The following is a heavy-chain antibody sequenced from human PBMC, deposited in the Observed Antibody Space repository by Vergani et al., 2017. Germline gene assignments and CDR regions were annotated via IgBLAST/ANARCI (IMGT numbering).Heavy chain of an antibody. CDR2: MNPNSGNT. Sequence: QVQLVQSGAEVKKPGASVKVSCKASGYTFTSYDINWVRQATGQGLEWMGWMNPNSGNTGYAQKLQGRVTMTTDTSTSTAYRELRSLRSDDTAVYYCARSGYSSSWYHFWGQGTLVTVSS. J-gene: IGHJ4*02. CDR1: GYTFTSYD. D-gene: IGHD6-13*01. V-gene: IGHV1-8*02. CDR3: ARSGYSSSWYHF.